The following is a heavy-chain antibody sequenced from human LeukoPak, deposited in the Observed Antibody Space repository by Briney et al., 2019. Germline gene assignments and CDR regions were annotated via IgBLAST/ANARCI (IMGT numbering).Heavy chain of an antibody. D-gene: IGHD6-13*01. V-gene: IGHV1-2*02. Sequence: ASVKVSCKASGYTFTSYYMHWVRQAPGQGLEWMGWINPNSGGTNYAQKFQGRVTMTRDTSISTAYMELSRLRSDDTAVYYCAREHSSSWQYYFDYWGQGTLVTVSS. CDR2: INPNSGGT. CDR3: AREHSSSWQYYFDY. J-gene: IGHJ4*02. CDR1: GYTFTSYY.